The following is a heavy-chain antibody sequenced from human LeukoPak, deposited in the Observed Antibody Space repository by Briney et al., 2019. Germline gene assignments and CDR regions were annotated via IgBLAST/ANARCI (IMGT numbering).Heavy chain of an antibody. CDR2: ISSDGSNK. CDR1: RFSFSTFG. CDR3: RAATKYLDYYYDY. J-gene: IGHJ4*02. V-gene: IGHV3-30*03. D-gene: IGHD3-22*01. Sequence: GGSLRLSCAASRFSFSTFGMHWVRQAPGKGLEWVAVISSDGSNKYYADSVRGRFTISRDNFKDTLYLQMSSLRIEDAAVYYCRAATKYLDYYYDYWGQGTLVTVSS.